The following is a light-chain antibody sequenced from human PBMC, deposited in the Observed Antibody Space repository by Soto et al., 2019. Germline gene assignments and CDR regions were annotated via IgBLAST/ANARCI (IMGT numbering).Light chain of an antibody. J-gene: IGKJ5*01. CDR3: HQYNNGPPIT. Sequence: EIVMTQSPASLSVSPGERVTLSCRASQSIRSDLAWYQHKPGQAPRLLMYGASTRATGTPARFSGSGSGTEFTLTISSLQSEDFAVYFCHQYNNGPPITFGQGTRLAIK. CDR1: QSIRSD. CDR2: GAS. V-gene: IGKV3-15*01.